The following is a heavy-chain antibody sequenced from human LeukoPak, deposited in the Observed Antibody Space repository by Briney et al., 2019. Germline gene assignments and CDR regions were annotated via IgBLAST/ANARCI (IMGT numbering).Heavy chain of an antibody. V-gene: IGHV4-4*07. CDR3: ARDPYFDFWSGYYMDV. CDR1: GGSISSYY. CDR2: IYTSGST. Sequence: SETLSLTCTVSGGSISSYYWSWIRQPAGKGLEWIGRIYTSGSTNYNPSLKSRVTMSVDTSKNQFSLKLSSVTAADTAVYYCARDPYFDFWSGYYMDVWGKGTPVTVSS. J-gene: IGHJ6*03. D-gene: IGHD3-3*01.